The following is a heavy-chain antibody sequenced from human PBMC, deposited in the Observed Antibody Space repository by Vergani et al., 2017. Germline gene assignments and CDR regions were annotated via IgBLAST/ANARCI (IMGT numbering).Heavy chain of an antibody. V-gene: IGHV3-30*02. CDR3: AKEKVPYGSGSYILDH. CDR2: IHSDGIKQ. D-gene: IGHD3-10*01. J-gene: IGHJ4*02. Sequence: VQLLESGGGLVQPGGSLRLSCTTSGFSLNGYGMHWVRQAPGKGLEWVAVIHSDGIKQYFVDSVEGRFTLSRDKSRNTVYLQMNRLRSEDTAIYYCAKEKVPYGSGSYILDHWGPGTLVTVSS. CDR1: GFSLNGYG.